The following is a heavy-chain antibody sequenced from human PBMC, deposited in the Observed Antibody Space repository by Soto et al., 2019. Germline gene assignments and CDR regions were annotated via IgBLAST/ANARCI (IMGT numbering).Heavy chain of an antibody. V-gene: IGHV4-39*01. Sequence: QLQLQESGPGLVKPSETLSLTCTVSGGSISSSSYYWGWIRQPPGKGLEWIGSIYYSGSTYYNPSLKSRVTISVDTSKNQFSLKLXSVTXXXXXXXXXXXPLWDFWSGFGNWGXGTXXXVSS. D-gene: IGHD3-3*01. J-gene: IGHJ1*01. CDR1: GGSISSSSYY. CDR3: XXPLWDFWSGFGN. CDR2: IYYSGST.